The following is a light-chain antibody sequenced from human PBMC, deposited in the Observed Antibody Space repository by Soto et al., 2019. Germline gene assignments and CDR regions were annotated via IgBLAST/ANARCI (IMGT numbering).Light chain of an antibody. V-gene: IGLV2-14*03. CDR1: SGDVGGYTY. CDR2: DVS. J-gene: IGLJ2*01. CDR3: SSYTSSSTLV. Sequence: QSALTQPASVSGSPGQSIIISCTGTSGDVGGYTYVSWYQQHPGKAPKLIIYDVSNRPSGVSNRFSGSKSGNTASLTISGLQAEDEADYYCSSYTSSSTLVFGGGTKLTVL.